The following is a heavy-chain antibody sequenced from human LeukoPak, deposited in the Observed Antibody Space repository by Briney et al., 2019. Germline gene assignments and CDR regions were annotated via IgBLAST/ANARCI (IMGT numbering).Heavy chain of an antibody. D-gene: IGHD4-11*01. J-gene: IGHJ5*02. CDR3: ARRLPPGGWFDP. CDR1: GDSISSGGYY. Sequence: PSETLSLTCTVSGDSISSGGYYWSWIRQHPGEGLEWIGYIYYSGSTFYNPSLKSRVIISADTSKNQFSLKLSSVTAADTAVYYCARRLPPGGWFDPWGQGTLVTVSS. CDR2: IYYSGST. V-gene: IGHV4-31*03.